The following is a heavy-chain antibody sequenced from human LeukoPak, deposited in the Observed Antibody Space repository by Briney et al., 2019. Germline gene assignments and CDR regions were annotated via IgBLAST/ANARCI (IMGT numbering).Heavy chain of an antibody. CDR1: GGSISSYY. D-gene: IGHD5-18*01. J-gene: IGHJ5*02. CDR3: ARDLGIQLWRRDNWFDP. Sequence: SETLSLTCTVSGGSISSYYWSWIRQPAGKGLEWIGRIYTSGSTNYNPSLKSRVTMSVDTSKNQFSLKLSSVTAADTAVYYCARDLGIQLWRRDNWFDPWGQGTLVTVSS. CDR2: IYTSGST. V-gene: IGHV4-4*07.